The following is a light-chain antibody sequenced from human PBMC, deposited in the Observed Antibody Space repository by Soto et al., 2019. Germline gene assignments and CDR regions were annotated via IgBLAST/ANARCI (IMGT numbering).Light chain of an antibody. Sequence: DIQMTQSPSSLSASVGDRVTITCHASQDINNYLNWYQQKPGKAPKLLIYGASNLEAGVPSRFSGSGSGTDFTFTISSLQPEDVATYYCQQYDNLLTFGGGTKVEIK. CDR3: QQYDNLLT. CDR2: GAS. CDR1: QDINNY. J-gene: IGKJ4*01. V-gene: IGKV1-33*01.